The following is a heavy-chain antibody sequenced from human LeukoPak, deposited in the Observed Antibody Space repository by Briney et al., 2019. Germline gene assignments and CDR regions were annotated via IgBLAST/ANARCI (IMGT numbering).Heavy chain of an antibody. J-gene: IGHJ6*03. CDR2: ISGDGNYI. Sequence: GGSLRLSCAASGFTFTNYAMTWVRQAPGKGLEWVSAISGDGNYIFYGDSVKGRFTSSRDNSKNTLYLQMGSLRAEDMAVYHCARDPGTTFYYYYMDVWGKGTTVTVSS. D-gene: IGHD1-7*01. V-gene: IGHV3-23*01. CDR1: GFTFTNYA. CDR3: ARDPGTTFYYYYMDV.